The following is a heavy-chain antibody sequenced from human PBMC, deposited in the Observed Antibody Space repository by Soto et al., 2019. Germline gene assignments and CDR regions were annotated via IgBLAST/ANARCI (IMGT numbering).Heavy chain of an antibody. CDR2: IYYSGST. CDR1: GGSISGYY. D-gene: IGHD2-21*02. J-gene: IGHJ5*02. V-gene: IGHV4-59*01. CDR3: ARGVTSLSHNWFDP. Sequence: PSETLSLTCTVSGGSISGYYWSWIRQPPGKGLEWIGYIYYSGSTNYNPSLKSRVTISVDTSKNQFSLKLSSVTAADTAVYYCARGVTSLSHNWFDPWGQGTLVTVSS.